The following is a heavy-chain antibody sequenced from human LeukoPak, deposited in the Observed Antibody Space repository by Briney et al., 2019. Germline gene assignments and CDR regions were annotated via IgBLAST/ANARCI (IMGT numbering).Heavy chain of an antibody. CDR1: GFIFSNYW. D-gene: IGHD2-2*01. Sequence: GGSLRLSCAASGFIFSNYWMTWVRQAPGKGLEWVANIKQDGSDKHYVDSVKGRFTISRDNAKNSLYLQVNGLRAEDTAVYYCARDTISDYWGQGTLVTVSS. CDR3: ARDTISDY. V-gene: IGHV3-7*01. CDR2: IKQDGSDK. J-gene: IGHJ4*02.